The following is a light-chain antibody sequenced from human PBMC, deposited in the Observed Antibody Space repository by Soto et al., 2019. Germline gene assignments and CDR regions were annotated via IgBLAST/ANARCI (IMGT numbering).Light chain of an antibody. V-gene: IGLV2-14*01. CDR1: SSDVGAYNY. CDR2: EVS. CDR3: TSFKNSDTWV. Sequence: QSALTQPASVSGSPGQSITISCTGSSSDVGAYNYVSWFQQHPDKAPKLLIHEVSNRPSGVSNRFSGSKSGNTASLTISGLQAEAEADYYCTSFKNSDTWVFGGGTKVPS. J-gene: IGLJ3*02.